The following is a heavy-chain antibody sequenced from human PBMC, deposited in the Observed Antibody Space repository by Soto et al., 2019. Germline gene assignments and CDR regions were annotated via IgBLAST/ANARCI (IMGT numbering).Heavy chain of an antibody. CDR3: ARGLYSSSFYYYYYYGMDV. J-gene: IGHJ6*02. CDR1: GYSFTSYW. V-gene: IGHV5-51*01. D-gene: IGHD6-6*01. Sequence: GESLKISCKGSGYSFTSYWIGWVRQMPGKGLEWMGIIYPGDSDTRYSPSFQGQVTISADKSISTAYLQWSSLKASDTAMYYCARGLYSSSFYYYYYYGMDVWGQGTTVTVSS. CDR2: IYPGDSDT.